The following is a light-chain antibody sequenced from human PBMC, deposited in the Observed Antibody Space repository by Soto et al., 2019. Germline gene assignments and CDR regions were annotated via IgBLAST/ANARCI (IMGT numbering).Light chain of an antibody. J-gene: IGLJ1*01. CDR3: SSYSRSSSYV. Sequence: QSVLTQPASVSGSPGQSITISCTGTSSDVGGYNYVSWYQQHPGKAPKLMIYEVNNRPSGVSNRFSGSKSGNTASLTISGLQAEDEADYYCSSYSRSSSYVFGTGTKVTVL. V-gene: IGLV2-14*01. CDR1: SSDVGGYNY. CDR2: EVN.